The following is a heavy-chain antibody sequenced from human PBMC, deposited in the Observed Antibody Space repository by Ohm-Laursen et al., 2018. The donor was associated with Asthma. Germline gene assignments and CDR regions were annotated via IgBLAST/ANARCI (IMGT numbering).Heavy chain of an antibody. CDR1: GLKFSDYY. V-gene: IGHV3-11*06. D-gene: IGHD1-26*01. CDR2: ISSDSIHT. J-gene: IGHJ4*02. Sequence: SLRLSCSASGLKFSDYYMSWIRQAPGKGLEYVSHISSDSIHTEYADSVKGRFTISRDNAKNSLYLQMNSLRVDDTAVYYCARPTREPRHWGQGTPVTVSS. CDR3: ARPTREPRH.